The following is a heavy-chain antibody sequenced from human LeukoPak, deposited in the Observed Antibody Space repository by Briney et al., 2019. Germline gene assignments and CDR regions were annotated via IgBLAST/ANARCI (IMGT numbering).Heavy chain of an antibody. J-gene: IGHJ5*02. CDR1: GFTFSDYY. V-gene: IGHV3-11*06. CDR3: ARDQLAGRWFDP. CDR2: ISSSSSYT. Sequence: GGSLRLSCAASGFTFSDYYMSWIRQALGKGLEWVSYISSSSSYTDYADSVKGRFTISRDNAKNSLYLQMNSLRAEDTAVYYCARDQLAGRWFDPWGQGTLVTVSS.